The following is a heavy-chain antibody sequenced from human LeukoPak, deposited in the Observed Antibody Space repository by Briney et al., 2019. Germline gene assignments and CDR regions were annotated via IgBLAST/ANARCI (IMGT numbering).Heavy chain of an antibody. V-gene: IGHV3-7*01. CDR1: GFTFSSYW. D-gene: IGHD6-13*01. CDR3: ASDLVYSSSWYRPQPHFDY. Sequence: GGSLRLSCAASGFTFSSYWMSWVGQAPGKGLEWVANIKQDGSEKYYVDSVKGRFTISRDNAKNSLYLQMNSLRDEDTAVYYCASDLVYSSSWYRPQPHFDYWGQGTLVTVSS. CDR2: IKQDGSEK. J-gene: IGHJ4*02.